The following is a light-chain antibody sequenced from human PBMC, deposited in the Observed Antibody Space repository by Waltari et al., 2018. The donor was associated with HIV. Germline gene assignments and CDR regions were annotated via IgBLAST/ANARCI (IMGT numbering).Light chain of an antibody. CDR2: SNN. V-gene: IGLV1-44*01. CDR1: SSNIGSDT. CDR3: AAWDDSLNVV. J-gene: IGLJ2*01. Sequence: SVRTQPPSASGTPGQRVTSSWSGSSSNIGSDTGKGYQQLPGTAPKLLIYSNNQRPSGVPDRFSGSTSGTSASLAISGLQSEDEADYYCAAWDDSLNVVFGGGTKLTVL.